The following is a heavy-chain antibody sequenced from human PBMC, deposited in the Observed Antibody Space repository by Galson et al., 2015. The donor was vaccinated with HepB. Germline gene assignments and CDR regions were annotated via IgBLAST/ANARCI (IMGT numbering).Heavy chain of an antibody. CDR1: GYTFTGYY. J-gene: IGHJ4*02. Sequence: SVKVSCKASGYTFTGYYIHWVRQAPGQGLEWMGIINPSGGSTSSTQKFQGRVTMTRDTSTSTLYMELSSLRSDDTAVYYCARGGYSKNDFDYWCQGTLLTVSS. V-gene: IGHV1-46*01. CDR2: INPSGGST. CDR3: ARGGYSKNDFDY. D-gene: IGHD4-11*01.